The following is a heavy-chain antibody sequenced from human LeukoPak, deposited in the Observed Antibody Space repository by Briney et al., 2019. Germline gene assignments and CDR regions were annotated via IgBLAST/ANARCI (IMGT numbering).Heavy chain of an antibody. J-gene: IGHJ3*02. CDR2: IYTSGST. D-gene: IGHD1-26*01. Sequence: SETLSLTCTVSGGSISSGSYYWSWIRQPAGKGLEWIGRIYTSGSTNYNPSLKSRVTISVDTSKNQFSLKLSSVTAADTAVYYCASVHSGSYWGHDAFDIWGQGTMVTVSS. V-gene: IGHV4-61*02. CDR1: GGSISSGSYY. CDR3: ASVHSGSYWGHDAFDI.